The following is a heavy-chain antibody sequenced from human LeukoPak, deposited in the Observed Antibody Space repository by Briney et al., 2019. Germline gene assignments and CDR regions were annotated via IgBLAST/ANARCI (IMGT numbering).Heavy chain of an antibody. CDR2: IYYSGST. D-gene: IGHD5-24*01. CDR3: ARGWGYRGNWFDP. CDR1: GGSISSYY. V-gene: IGHV4-59*12. J-gene: IGHJ5*02. Sequence: PSETLSLTCTVSGGSISSYYWSWIRQPPGKGLEWIEYIYYSGSTNYNPSLKSRVTISVDTSKNQFSLKLSSVTAADTAVYYCARGWGYRGNWFDPWGQGTLVTVSS.